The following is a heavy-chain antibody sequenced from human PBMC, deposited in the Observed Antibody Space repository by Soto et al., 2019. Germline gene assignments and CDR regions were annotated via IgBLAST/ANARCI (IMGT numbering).Heavy chain of an antibody. Sequence: GASVKVSCKASGYTFTSYGISWVRQAPGQGLEWMGWISAYNGNTNYAQKLQGRVTMTTDTSTSTAYMELRSLRSEDTAVYYCARVGSSSHYYYYYYGMDVWGQGTTVTVSS. D-gene: IGHD6-6*01. V-gene: IGHV1-18*01. J-gene: IGHJ6*02. CDR1: GYTFTSYG. CDR2: ISAYNGNT. CDR3: ARVGSSSHYYYYYYGMDV.